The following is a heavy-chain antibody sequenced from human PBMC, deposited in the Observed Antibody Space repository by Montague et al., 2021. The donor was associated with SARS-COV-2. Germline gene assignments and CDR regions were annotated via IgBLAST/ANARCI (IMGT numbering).Heavy chain of an antibody. D-gene: IGHD3-9*01. CDR2: IYYSGST. CDR3: ARHVYDILTGYYTYWYFGL. J-gene: IGHJ2*01. Sequence: SEILSLTCTVSGGSISSSSYYWGWIRQPPGKGLEWIGSIYYSGSTYYNPSLKSRVTISVDTSKNQFSLKLSSVTAADTAVYYCARHVYDILTGYYTYWYFGLWGRGTLVTVSS. CDR1: GGSISSSSYY. V-gene: IGHV4-39*01.